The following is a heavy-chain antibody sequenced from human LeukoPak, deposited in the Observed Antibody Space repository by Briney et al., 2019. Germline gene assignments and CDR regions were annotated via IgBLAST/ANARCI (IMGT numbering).Heavy chain of an antibody. Sequence: ASVKVSCKASGYTFTSYGMSWVRQAPGQGLEWMGSISAYNGNTNYAQKLQGRVTMTTDTSTSTAYMELRSLRSDDTAVYYCARGPPSLRYFDWLSGYWGQGTLVTVSS. CDR3: ARGPPSLRYFDWLSGY. CDR2: ISAYNGNT. D-gene: IGHD3-9*01. J-gene: IGHJ4*02. V-gene: IGHV1-18*04. CDR1: GYTFTSYG.